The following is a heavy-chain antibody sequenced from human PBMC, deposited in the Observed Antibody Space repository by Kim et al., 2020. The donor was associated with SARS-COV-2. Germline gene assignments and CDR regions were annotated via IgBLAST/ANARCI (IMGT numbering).Heavy chain of an antibody. D-gene: IGHD3-10*01. CDR3: ASGYYYYGSGSPRYFDY. CDR1: GFTFSSYA. J-gene: IGHJ4*03. CDR2: ISYDGSNK. Sequence: GGSLRLSCAASGFTFSSYAMHWVRQAPGKGLEWVAVISYDGSNKYYADSVKGRFTISGDNSKNTLYLQMNRLRAEETAVYYCASGYYYYGSGSPRYFDY. V-gene: IGHV3-30*04.